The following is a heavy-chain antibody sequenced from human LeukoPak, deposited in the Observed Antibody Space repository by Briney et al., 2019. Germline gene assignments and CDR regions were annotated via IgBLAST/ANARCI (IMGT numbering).Heavy chain of an antibody. Sequence: PSETPSLTCAVYGGSFSGYYWSWIRQPPGKGLEWIGEINHSGSTNYNPSLKSRVTISVDTSKDQFSLKLSSVTAADTAVYYCARLPSLRYCSSTSCLRGYYYYYMDVWGKGTTVTISS. CDR2: INHSGST. J-gene: IGHJ6*03. V-gene: IGHV4-34*01. CDR1: GGSFSGYY. D-gene: IGHD2-2*01. CDR3: ARLPSLRYCSSTSCLRGYYYYYMDV.